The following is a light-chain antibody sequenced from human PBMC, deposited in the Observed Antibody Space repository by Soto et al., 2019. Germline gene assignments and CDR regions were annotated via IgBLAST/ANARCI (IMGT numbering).Light chain of an antibody. V-gene: IGKV3-20*01. CDR2: RTS. J-gene: IGKJ1*01. CDR3: QQYGSSPWT. CDR1: QSLGASY. Sequence: EIVLTQSPGTLSLSPGERATLSCSSSQSLGASYLAWYQQKPGQAPRLLIYRTSNRASGIPDRFSGSGSGPDFTLTISRLEPEDFAVYHCQQYGSSPWTFGQGTKVDIK.